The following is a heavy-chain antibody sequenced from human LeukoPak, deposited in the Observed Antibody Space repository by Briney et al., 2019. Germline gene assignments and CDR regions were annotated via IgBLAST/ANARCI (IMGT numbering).Heavy chain of an antibody. Sequence: SQTLSLTCTVSGGSISSGSYYWSWIRQPAGKGLEWIGRIYTSGSTNYNPSHKSRVTISVDTSKNQFSLKLSSVTAADTAVYYCARHWNYYDSSGYPSYYYYYYYMDVWGKGTTVTVSS. CDR1: GGSISSGSYY. CDR2: IYTSGST. V-gene: IGHV4-61*02. CDR3: ARHWNYYDSSGYPSYYYYYYYMDV. J-gene: IGHJ6*03. D-gene: IGHD3-22*01.